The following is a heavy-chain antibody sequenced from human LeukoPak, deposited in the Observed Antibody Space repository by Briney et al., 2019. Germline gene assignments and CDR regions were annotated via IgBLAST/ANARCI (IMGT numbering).Heavy chain of an antibody. J-gene: IGHJ4*02. V-gene: IGHV3-48*01. CDR1: GFTFSPYS. CDR3: LGGTGWIFDY. Sequence: GGSLRLSCAASGFTFSPYSMNWVRQAPGKGLEWVSYISSSSITIFYADSVKGRFTISRDNARNSLYLQMNSLRAEDTAVYYCLGGTGWIFDYWGQGTLVTVSS. CDR2: ISSSSITI. D-gene: IGHD6-19*01.